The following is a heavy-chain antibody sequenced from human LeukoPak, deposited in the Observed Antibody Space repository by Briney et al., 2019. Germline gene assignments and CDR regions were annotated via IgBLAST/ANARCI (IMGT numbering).Heavy chain of an antibody. CDR1: GYTFTSYD. Sequence: SVKVSCKASGYTFTSYDINWVRQAPGQGLEWMGGIIPIFGTANYAQKFQGRVTITADESTSTAYMELSSLRSEDTAVYYCARNQVGTLYYYYGMDVWGQGTTVTVSS. D-gene: IGHD1-1*01. CDR2: IIPIFGTA. V-gene: IGHV1-69*13. J-gene: IGHJ6*02. CDR3: ARNQVGTLYYYYGMDV.